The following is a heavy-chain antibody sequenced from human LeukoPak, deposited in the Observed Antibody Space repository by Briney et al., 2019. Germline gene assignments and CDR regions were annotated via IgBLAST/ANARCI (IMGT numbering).Heavy chain of an antibody. V-gene: IGHV3-23*01. CDR2: MSGGGGST. D-gene: IGHD6-13*01. J-gene: IGHJ4*02. CDR1: GFTLSNYA. CDR3: AKLSTVAGNY. Sequence: GSLRLSCAASGFTLSNYATSWVRQAPGKGLEWVSGMSGGGGSTDYADSVKGRFTTSRDNSRNTLYLQMNSLRAEDTAVYYCAKLSTVAGNYWGQGILVTVSS.